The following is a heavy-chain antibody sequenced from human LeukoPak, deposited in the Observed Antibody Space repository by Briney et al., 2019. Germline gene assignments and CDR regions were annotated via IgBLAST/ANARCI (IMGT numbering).Heavy chain of an antibody. CDR2: ISGSGGST. D-gene: IGHD2-21*02. CDR1: GFTFSSYA. CDR3: ARDGGTYCGGDCYGD. J-gene: IGHJ4*02. V-gene: IGHV3-23*01. Sequence: GGSLRLSCAASGFTFSSYAMSWVRQAPGKGLEWVSGISGSGGSTYYADSVKGRFTISRDNSKNTLYLQMGSLRAEDMAVYYCARDGGTYCGGDCYGDWGQGTLVTVSS.